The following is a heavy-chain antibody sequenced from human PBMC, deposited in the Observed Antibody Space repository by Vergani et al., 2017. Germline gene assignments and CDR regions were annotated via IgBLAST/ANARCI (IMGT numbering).Heavy chain of an antibody. CDR3: ARHHRHITYGSAGFDP. V-gene: IGHV4-61*01. CDR2: IYYSGST. D-gene: IGHD3-10*01. CDR1: GGSVSSGSYY. J-gene: IGHJ5*02. Sequence: QVQLQESGPGLVKPSETLSLTCTVSGGSVSSGSYYWSWIRQPPGKGLEWIGYIYYSGSTNYNPSLKSRVTISVDTSKNQFSLKLSSVTAADTAVHYCARHHRHITYGSAGFDPWGQGTLVTVSS.